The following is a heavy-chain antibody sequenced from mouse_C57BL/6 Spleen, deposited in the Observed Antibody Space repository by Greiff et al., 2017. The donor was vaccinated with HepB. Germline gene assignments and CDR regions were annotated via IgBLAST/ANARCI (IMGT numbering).Heavy chain of an antibody. CDR1: GYAFSSSW. V-gene: IGHV1-82*01. D-gene: IGHD1-1*01. CDR3: ARIYYYGSSYDGYFDY. Sequence: VKLQQSGPELVKPGASVKISCKASGYAFSSSWMNWVKQRPGKGLEWIGRIYPGDGDTNYNGKFKGKATLTADKSSSTAYMQLSSLTSEDSAVYFCARIYYYGSSYDGYFDYWGQGTTLTVSS. CDR2: IYPGDGDT. J-gene: IGHJ2*01.